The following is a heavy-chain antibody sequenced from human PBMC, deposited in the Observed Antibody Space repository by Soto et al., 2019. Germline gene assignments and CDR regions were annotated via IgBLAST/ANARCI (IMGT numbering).Heavy chain of an antibody. CDR2: ISGSGGST. J-gene: IGHJ5*02. V-gene: IGHV3-23*01. CDR3: ARECLHTIVVVVAATRRGFDP. Sequence: SLRLSCAASGFTFSSYAMSWVRQAPGKGLEWVSAISGSGGSTYYADSVKGRFTISRDNSKNTLYLQMNSLRAEDTAVYYCARECLHTIVVVVAATRRGFDPWGQGTLVTVSS. CDR1: GFTFSSYA. D-gene: IGHD2-15*01.